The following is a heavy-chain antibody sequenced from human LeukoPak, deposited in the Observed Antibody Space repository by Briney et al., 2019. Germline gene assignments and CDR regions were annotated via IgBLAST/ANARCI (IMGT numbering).Heavy chain of an antibody. Sequence: GGSLRLSCAASGFTFSNAWMSWVRQAPGKGLEWVGRIKSKTDGGTTDYAAPVKGRFTISRDDSKNTLYLQMNSLKTEDTAVYYCTTGAHTYYYDSSGYYSPDYWGQGTLVTVSS. V-gene: IGHV3-15*01. D-gene: IGHD3-22*01. CDR1: GFTFSNAW. J-gene: IGHJ4*02. CDR2: IKSKTDGGTT. CDR3: TTGAHTYYYDSSGYYSPDY.